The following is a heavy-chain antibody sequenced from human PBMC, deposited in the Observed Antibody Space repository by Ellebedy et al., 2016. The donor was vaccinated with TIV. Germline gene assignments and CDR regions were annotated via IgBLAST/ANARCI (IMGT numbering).Heavy chain of an antibody. CDR2: IYYSGSI. CDR1: GYSISSNNW. V-gene: IGHV4-28*05. CDR3: ARIGYCSTASCSGAFDI. J-gene: IGHJ3*02. Sequence: MPSETLSLTCAVSGYSISSNNWWGWIRQPPGKGLEWIGYIYYSGSIYYNPSLKSRVTMSVDMSKNQFYRKLSSVTAVDTALYYCARIGYCSTASCSGAFDIWGQGTMVTVSS. D-gene: IGHD2-2*01.